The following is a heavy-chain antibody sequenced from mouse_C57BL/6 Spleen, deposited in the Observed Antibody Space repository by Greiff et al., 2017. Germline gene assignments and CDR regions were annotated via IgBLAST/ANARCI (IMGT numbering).Heavy chain of an antibody. V-gene: IGHV3-6*01. D-gene: IGHD1-1*01. Sequence: DVQLQESGPGLVKPSQSLSLTCSVTGYSITSGYYWNWIRQFPGNKLEWMGYISYDGSNNYNPSLKNRISITRDTSKNQFFLKLNSVTTEDTATYYCASYSSRYYYGSSYGYWYFDVWGTGTTVTVSS. CDR1: GYSITSGYY. CDR2: ISYDGSN. J-gene: IGHJ1*03. CDR3: ASYSSRYYYGSSYGYWYFDV.